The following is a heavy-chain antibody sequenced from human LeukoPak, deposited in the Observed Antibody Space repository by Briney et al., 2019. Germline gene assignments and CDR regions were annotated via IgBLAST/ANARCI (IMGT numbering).Heavy chain of an antibody. CDR1: GFTFSSYG. Sequence: GGSLSLSCAASGFTFSSYGMHWVRRAPGKGLGGVAVISFDGSNKYYADSVKGRFTISRDNSKNTLYLQMNSLRAEDTAVYYCAKDFGYSGYDPIDYWGQGTLVTVSS. CDR3: AKDFGYSGYDPIDY. CDR2: ISFDGSNK. V-gene: IGHV3-30*18. D-gene: IGHD5-12*01. J-gene: IGHJ4*02.